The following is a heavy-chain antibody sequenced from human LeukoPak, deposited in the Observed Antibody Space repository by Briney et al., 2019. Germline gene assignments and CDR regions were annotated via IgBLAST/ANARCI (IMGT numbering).Heavy chain of an antibody. V-gene: IGHV3-48*02. Sequence: GGSLRLSCAASGFTFNTYAMSWVRQAPGKGLEWVAYIRRSGSPIYYADSVKGRFTISRDNAKNSLYLQMNSLRDEDTAVYYCVRDPEALDYWGQGTLVTVSS. CDR2: IRRSGSPI. CDR3: VRDPEALDY. J-gene: IGHJ4*02. CDR1: GFTFNTYA.